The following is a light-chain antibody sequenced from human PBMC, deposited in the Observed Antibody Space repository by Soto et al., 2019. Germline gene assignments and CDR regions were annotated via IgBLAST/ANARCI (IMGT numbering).Light chain of an antibody. CDR3: HQYNNWPPIT. V-gene: IGKV3-15*01. CDR1: LGVRTK. Sequence: EVVMTQSPDTLYVSPGEPVTLSCRASLGVRTKLAWHQQTPGQAPTLFIYGAPTRATCIPARFSGSGSGTEFTLTNSSLQSEDCAIYYRHQYNNWPPITFGQGTRLEIK. CDR2: GAP. J-gene: IGKJ5*01.